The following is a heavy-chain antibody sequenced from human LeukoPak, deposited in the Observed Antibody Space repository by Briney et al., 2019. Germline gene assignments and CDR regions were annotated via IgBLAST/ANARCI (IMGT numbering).Heavy chain of an antibody. J-gene: IGHJ3*02. Sequence: TGGSLRLSCAASGFTFSSYWMHWVRQAPGKGLVWVSHINSDESSTSYADSVKGRFTISRDNAKNTLYLQMNSLRAEDTAVYYCARAGAGGAFDIWGQGTMVTVSS. CDR3: ARAGAGGAFDI. CDR2: INSDESST. CDR1: GFTFSSYW. D-gene: IGHD3-10*01. V-gene: IGHV3-74*01.